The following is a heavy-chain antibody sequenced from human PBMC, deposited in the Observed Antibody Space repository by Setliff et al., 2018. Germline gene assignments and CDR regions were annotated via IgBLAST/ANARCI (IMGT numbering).Heavy chain of an antibody. V-gene: IGHV1-18*01. D-gene: IGHD5-12*01. J-gene: IGHJ4*02. CDR1: GYTFTSYG. CDR2: ISGYNGDT. CDR3: ARCFPFLSGYDRGAFDS. Sequence: ASVKVSCKASGYTFTSYGINWVRQAPGQRLEWVGWISGYNGDTNYAQKFQGRVTMTTDRSTRTAYMELRSLVSDDTAVYYCARCFPFLSGYDRGAFDSWGQGTLGTVS.